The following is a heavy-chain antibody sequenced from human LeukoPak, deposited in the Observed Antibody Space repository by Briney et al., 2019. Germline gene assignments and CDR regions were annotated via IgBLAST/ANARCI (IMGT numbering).Heavy chain of an antibody. D-gene: IGHD3-10*01. V-gene: IGHV1-8*03. Sequence: GASVKVSCKASGYTFTGYYMHWVRKAPGQGLEWMGWINPNSGNTGYAQKFQGRVTITRNTSISTAYMELSSLRSEDTAVYYCARVAYGSGSYDGDYWGQGTLVTVSS. CDR3: ARVAYGSGSYDGDY. CDR2: INPNSGNT. CDR1: GYTFTGYY. J-gene: IGHJ4*02.